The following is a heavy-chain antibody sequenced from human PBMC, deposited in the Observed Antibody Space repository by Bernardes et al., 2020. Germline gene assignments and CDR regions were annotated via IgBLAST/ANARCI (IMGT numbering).Heavy chain of an antibody. J-gene: IGHJ3*02. V-gene: IGHV4-59*01. CDR2: IYYSGST. Sequence: SETLSLTCSVSGGSITNYYWSWIRQPPGKGLEWIGYIYYSGSTKYNPSLNSRVTISVDTSKNQFSLKLNSVTAADTAVYYCARGFHYIFFDIWSRGTMVTVSS. CDR3: ARGFHYIFFDI. CDR1: GGSITNYY. D-gene: IGHD3-3*02.